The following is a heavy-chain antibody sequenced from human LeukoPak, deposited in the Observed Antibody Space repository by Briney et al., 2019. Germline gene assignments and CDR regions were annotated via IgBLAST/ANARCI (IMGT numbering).Heavy chain of an antibody. J-gene: IGHJ4*02. D-gene: IGHD3-9*01. V-gene: IGHV4-39*01. CDR2: IYYSGST. CDR3: ARKRIYDILTGYYPSYWDY. Sequence: SETLSLTCTVSGGSISSSSYYWGWIRQPPGKGLEWIGSIYYSGSTYYNPSLKSRVTISVDTSKNQFSLKLSSVTAAGTAVYYCARKRIYDILTGYYPSYWDYWGQGTLVSVSS. CDR1: GGSISSSSYY.